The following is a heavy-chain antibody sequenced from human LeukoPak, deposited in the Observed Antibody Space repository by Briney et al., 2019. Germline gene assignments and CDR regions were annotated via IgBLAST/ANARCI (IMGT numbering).Heavy chain of an antibody. CDR1: GGIFSNHA. J-gene: IGHJ3*02. CDR3: AKGATVGKEALDI. V-gene: IGHV1-69*04. CDR2: IIPMIGTA. Sequence: ASVKVSCKASGGIFSNHAVTWVRQAPGQGLEWMGRIIPMIGTAKYAQKLQGRVTFAADTSTNTAYMELSSLTSEDTALYFCAKGATVGKEALDIWGQGSLVTVSS. D-gene: IGHD1-14*01.